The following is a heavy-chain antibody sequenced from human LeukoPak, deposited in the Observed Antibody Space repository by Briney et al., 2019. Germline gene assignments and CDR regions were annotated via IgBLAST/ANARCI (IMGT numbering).Heavy chain of an antibody. V-gene: IGHV3-21*04. J-gene: IGHJ4*02. Sequence: PGGSLRLSCAASGFTFSSYSMNWVRQAPGKGLEWVSSISSSSSYIYYADSVKGRFTISRDNSKNTQSLQMNSLRAEDTAVYYCLGYCSGGNCYSGGYWGQGTLVTVSS. CDR1: GFTFSSYS. D-gene: IGHD2-15*01. CDR2: ISSSSSYI. CDR3: LGYCSGGNCYSGGY.